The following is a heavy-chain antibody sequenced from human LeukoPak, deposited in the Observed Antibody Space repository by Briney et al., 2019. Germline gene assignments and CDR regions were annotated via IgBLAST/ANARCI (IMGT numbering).Heavy chain of an antibody. CDR3: AILPFDY. CDR1: GGSFSGYY. J-gene: IGHJ4*02. V-gene: IGHV4-34*01. CDR2: INHSGIT. Sequence: SETLSLTCAVYGGSFSGYYWTWFRQAPGKGLDWIGEINHSGITNYNPSLESRATISIDTSKNQFSLKLKSVTAADTAVYYCAILPFDYWGQGTLVTVSS.